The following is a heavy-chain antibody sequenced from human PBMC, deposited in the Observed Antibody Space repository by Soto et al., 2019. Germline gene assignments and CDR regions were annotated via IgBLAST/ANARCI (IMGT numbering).Heavy chain of an antibody. D-gene: IGHD6-25*01. CDR3: VRGIPSQYTSDWLYWYFDL. V-gene: IGHV3-33*01. Sequence: VQLVESGGGVVQPGRSLRLSCAASGFVYSNYAMHWVRLSPGKGLEWVALIWNDGSKKDYLDSVKGRFIISRDNSLKTLHLQMDSLRDEDAAVYFCVRGIPSQYTSDWLYWYFDLWGRGTQVTVSA. CDR2: IWNDGSKK. J-gene: IGHJ2*01. CDR1: GFVYSNYA.